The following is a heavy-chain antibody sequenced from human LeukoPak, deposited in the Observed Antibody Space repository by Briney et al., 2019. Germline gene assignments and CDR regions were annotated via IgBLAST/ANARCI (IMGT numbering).Heavy chain of an antibody. J-gene: IGHJ3*02. CDR2: IKQDGSEK. V-gene: IGHV3-7*04. Sequence: GGSLRLSCAASGFTFSSYWMSWVRQAPGKGLEWVANIKQDGSEKHYVDSVKGRFTISRDNAKNSLYLQMNSLRAEDTAVYYCARGSCSSTSCYIPMAFDIWGQGTMVTVSS. D-gene: IGHD2-2*02. CDR1: GFTFSSYW. CDR3: ARGSCSSTSCYIPMAFDI.